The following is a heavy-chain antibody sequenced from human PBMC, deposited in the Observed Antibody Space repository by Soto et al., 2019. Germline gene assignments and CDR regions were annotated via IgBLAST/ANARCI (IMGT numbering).Heavy chain of an antibody. D-gene: IGHD6-13*01. Sequence: GSLRLSCAASVFTFSSYWMSWVRQAPGKGLEWVANIKQDGCEKYYVDSMKGRFTISRDNAKNSLYLQMNSLRAEDTAVYYCARDKRTADGYPGHQYGYYYGMDVWGQGTTVTVSS. J-gene: IGHJ6*02. CDR1: VFTFSSYW. CDR2: IKQDGCEK. CDR3: ARDKRTADGYPGHQYGYYYGMDV. V-gene: IGHV3-7*01.